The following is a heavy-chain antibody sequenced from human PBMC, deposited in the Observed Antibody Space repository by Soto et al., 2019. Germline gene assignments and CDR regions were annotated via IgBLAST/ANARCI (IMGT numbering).Heavy chain of an antibody. Sequence: ASVKVSCKASGYTFTSYGISWVRQAPGQGLEWMGWISAYNGNTNYAQKLQGRVTMTTDTSTSTAYMELRSLRSDDTAVYYCARDPGTTVTTTTAAFDIWGQGTMVTVPS. CDR1: GYTFTSYG. D-gene: IGHD4-17*01. J-gene: IGHJ3*02. CDR2: ISAYNGNT. V-gene: IGHV1-18*01. CDR3: ARDPGTTVTTTTAAFDI.